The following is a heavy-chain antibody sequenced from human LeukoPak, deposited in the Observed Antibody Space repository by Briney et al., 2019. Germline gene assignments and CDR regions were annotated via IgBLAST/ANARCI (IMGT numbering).Heavy chain of an antibody. CDR2: ISGSGGST. D-gene: IGHD6-19*01. CDR1: GFTFSSYG. Sequence: GGSLRLSCVASGFTFSSYGMSWVRQAPGKGLEWVSAISGSGGSTYYADSVKGRFTISRDNSKNTLYLQMNSLRAEDTAVYYCAKTFSSGANSFDYWGQGTLVTVSS. CDR3: AKTFSSGANSFDY. V-gene: IGHV3-23*01. J-gene: IGHJ4*02.